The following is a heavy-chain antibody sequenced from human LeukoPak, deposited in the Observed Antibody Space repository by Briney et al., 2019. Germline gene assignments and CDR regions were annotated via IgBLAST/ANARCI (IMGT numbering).Heavy chain of an antibody. V-gene: IGHV1-46*01. J-gene: IGHJ3*02. D-gene: IGHD3-22*01. CDR1: GYTFTSYY. CDR2: INPSGGST. CDR3: ARTLVVINDAFDI. Sequence: ASVKVSCKASGYTFTSYYMHWVRQAPGQGLEWMGIINPSGGSTSYAQKFQGRVTMTRDMSTSTVYMELSSLRSDDTAVYYCARTLVVINDAFDIWGQGTMVTVSS.